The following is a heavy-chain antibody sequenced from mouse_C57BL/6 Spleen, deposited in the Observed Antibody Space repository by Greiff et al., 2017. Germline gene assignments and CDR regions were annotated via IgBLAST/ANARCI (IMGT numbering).Heavy chain of an antibody. J-gene: IGHJ2*01. CDR2: IDPENGDT. Sequence: EVQLQQSGAELVRPGASVKLSCTASGFNIKDDYMHWVKQRPEQGLEWIGWIDPENGDTEYASKFQGKATITADTSSNTAYLQLSGLTSEDTAVYYCTGYDGYFDYWGQGTTLTVSS. V-gene: IGHV14-4*01. D-gene: IGHD2-3*01. CDR3: TGYDGYFDY. CDR1: GFNIKDDY.